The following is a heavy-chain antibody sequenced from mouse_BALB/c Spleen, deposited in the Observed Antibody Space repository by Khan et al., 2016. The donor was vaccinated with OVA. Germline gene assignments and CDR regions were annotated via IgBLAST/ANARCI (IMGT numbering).Heavy chain of an antibody. V-gene: IGHV1-26*01. CDR3: ARGLFDV. Sequence: EVQLQQSGPELVKPGASVKMSCKASGYTFTDYYMKWLKQSHGKSLEWIGDINPNNGDTFYNQKFKDKATLTVEQSSSTAYMQLNSLTSEDSAVYYGARGLFDVWGAGTTVTVSS. CDR2: INPNNGDT. J-gene: IGHJ1*01. CDR1: GYTFTDYY.